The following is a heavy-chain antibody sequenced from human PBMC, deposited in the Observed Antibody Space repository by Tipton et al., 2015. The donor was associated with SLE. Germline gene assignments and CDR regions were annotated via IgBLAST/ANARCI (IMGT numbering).Heavy chain of an antibody. D-gene: IGHD3-22*01. CDR1: GGDISSSSYY. V-gene: IGHV4-61*02. CDR2: IYTSGST. CDR3: ARGPYYYDSSRD. Sequence: TLSLTCTVSGGDISSSSYYWSWIRQPAGKGLEWIGRIYTSGSTNYNPSLKSRVTISVDTSKNQFSLKLSSVTAADTAVYYCARGPYYYDSSRDWGQGTLVTVSS. J-gene: IGHJ3*01.